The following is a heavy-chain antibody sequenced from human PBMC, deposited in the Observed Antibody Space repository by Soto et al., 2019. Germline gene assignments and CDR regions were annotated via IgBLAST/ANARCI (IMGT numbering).Heavy chain of an antibody. V-gene: IGHV1-18*01. CDR2: ISAHTGSS. D-gene: IGHD3-22*01. CDR3: ARAFFYQGSDSRGYSFDAFDF. J-gene: IGHJ3*01. Sequence: QAQLVQSGAEVKKPGASVKVSCKASGYTFTSSGMSWVRQAPGQGLEWMGWISAHTGSSEYAQRFQGRVTMTTDSSTSTAYMELRSLRSDDTAVYYCARAFFYQGSDSRGYSFDAFDFWGPGTLVTVSS. CDR1: GYTFTSSG.